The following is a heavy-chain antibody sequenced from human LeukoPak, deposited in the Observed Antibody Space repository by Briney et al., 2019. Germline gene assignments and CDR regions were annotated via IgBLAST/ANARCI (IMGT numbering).Heavy chain of an antibody. J-gene: IGHJ4*02. D-gene: IGHD1-1*01. V-gene: IGHV3-48*04. CDR1: GVTFSSYG. CDR2: ISSSGSTI. CDR3: ARDFNEGSDY. Sequence: GGSLRLSCAASGVTFSSYGMSWVRQAPGKGLEWVSYISSSGSTIYYADSVKGRFTISRDNAKNSLYLQMNSLRAEDTAVYYCARDFNEGSDYWGQGTLVTVSS.